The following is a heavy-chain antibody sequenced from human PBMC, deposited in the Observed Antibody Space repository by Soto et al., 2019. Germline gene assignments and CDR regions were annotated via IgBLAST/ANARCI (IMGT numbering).Heavy chain of an antibody. CDR3: ARQLKSSGYSSGQSSFDI. D-gene: IGHD6-19*01. CDR2: IYPGDSDT. CDR1: GYSFTSYW. J-gene: IGHJ3*02. Sequence: GESLKISCKGSGYSFTSYWIGWVRQMPGKGLEWMGIIYPGDSDTRYSPSFQGQVTISADKSISTAYLQWSSLKASDTAMYYCARQLKSSGYSSGQSSFDIWGQGTMVTVSS. V-gene: IGHV5-51*01.